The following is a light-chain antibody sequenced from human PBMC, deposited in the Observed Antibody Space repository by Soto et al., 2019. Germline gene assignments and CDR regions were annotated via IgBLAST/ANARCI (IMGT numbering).Light chain of an antibody. CDR3: VLYMGSGIHV. CDR2: STN. V-gene: IGLV8-61*01. Sequence: QNVVTQEPSGSVSPGGTGTLTCGLNSASVSTSYYPSWYQQTPGQAPRTLIYSTNTRSSGVPDRFSGSILGNKAALTITGAQADDESDYYCVLYMGSGIHVYGTGTKVNVL. J-gene: IGLJ1*01. CDR1: SASVSTSYY.